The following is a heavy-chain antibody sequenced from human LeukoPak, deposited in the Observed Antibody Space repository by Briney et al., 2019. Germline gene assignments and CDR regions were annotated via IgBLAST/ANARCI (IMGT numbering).Heavy chain of an antibody. V-gene: IGHV3-15*01. CDR1: GFTFTNAW. J-gene: IGHJ4*02. CDR2: IKRKTDGGAI. CDR3: TSTLGY. Sequence: PGGSLRLSCATSGFTFTNAWMNWVRQAPGKGLEWVGLIKRKTDGGAIDYAEPVKGRFTISRDDSKNTLYLQMNSLKTEDTGVYYCTSTLGYWGQGTPVTVSS.